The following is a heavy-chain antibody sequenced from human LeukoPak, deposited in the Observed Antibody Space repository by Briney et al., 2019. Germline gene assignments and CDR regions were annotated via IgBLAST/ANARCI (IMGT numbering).Heavy chain of an antibody. Sequence: GGSLRLSCAASGFTFSNYAMNWVRQAPGKGLEWVSAINGGGSSTYNADSVKGRFTISRDNSKNTLYLQMNSLRAEDTAVYYCTKGTLTTGYSSWGQGTLVTVSS. CDR2: INGGGSST. CDR3: TKGTLTTGYSS. J-gene: IGHJ5*02. V-gene: IGHV3-23*01. CDR1: GFTFSNYA. D-gene: IGHD5-24*01.